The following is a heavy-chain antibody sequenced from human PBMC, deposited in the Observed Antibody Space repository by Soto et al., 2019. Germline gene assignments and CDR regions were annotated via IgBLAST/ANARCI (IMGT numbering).Heavy chain of an antibody. CDR1: GVTFSTYA. D-gene: IGHD6-13*01. CDR2: ISGDGYTT. CDR3: AKEPGSWSQGDFFDF. J-gene: IGHJ3*01. V-gene: IGHV3-23*01. Sequence: EVQLLESGGDLVQPGGSLRLSCAASGVTFSTYAMNWVRRTPGKGLEWVSCISGDGYTTHYADSVKGRFTIARDNSNNMVFLQMNSLRAEDTAVYYCAKEPGSWSQGDFFDFWGQGTMVIVSA.